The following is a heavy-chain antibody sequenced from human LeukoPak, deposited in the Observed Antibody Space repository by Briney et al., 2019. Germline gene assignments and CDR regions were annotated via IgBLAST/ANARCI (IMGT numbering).Heavy chain of an antibody. J-gene: IGHJ4*02. Sequence: GGSLRLSCAASGFTFSSYGMHWVRQAPGKGLEWVAVIWYDGSNKYYADSVKGRFTISRDNSKNTLYLQMNSPRAEDTAVYYCARDLFAGDILTGYYPRTFDYWGQGTLVTVSS. CDR2: IWYDGSNK. CDR1: GFTFSSYG. CDR3: ARDLFAGDILTGYYPRTFDY. D-gene: IGHD3-9*01. V-gene: IGHV3-33*01.